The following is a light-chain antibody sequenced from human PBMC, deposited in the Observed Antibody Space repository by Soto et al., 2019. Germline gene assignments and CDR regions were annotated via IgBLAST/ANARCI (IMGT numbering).Light chain of an antibody. CDR2: AAS. CDR1: QGISSW. Sequence: DIQMTQSPSSVSASVGDTVTITCRASQGISSWLAWYQQKPGKAPNLLIYAASTLQSGVPSRFSGSGSGTDFTLTISRLEPEDFAVYYCQQYGSSPRTFGQGTKVDIK. CDR3: QQYGSSPRT. J-gene: IGKJ1*01. V-gene: IGKV1-12*01.